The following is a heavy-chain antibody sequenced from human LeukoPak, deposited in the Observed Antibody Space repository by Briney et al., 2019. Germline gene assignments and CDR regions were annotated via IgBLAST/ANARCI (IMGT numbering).Heavy chain of an antibody. D-gene: IGHD4-17*01. V-gene: IGHV3-21*06. CDR3: VRGDGDLFDF. J-gene: IGHJ4*02. Sequence: GGSLRLSCVASGFTFRTYNMNWVRQAPGKGLEWVSFISKTTANIYYGDGVRGRFTIPRDNAKNSIHLQMSSLRVDDSGVYYCVRGDGDLFDFWGPGTLVSVSS. CDR1: GFTFRTYN. CDR2: ISKTTANI.